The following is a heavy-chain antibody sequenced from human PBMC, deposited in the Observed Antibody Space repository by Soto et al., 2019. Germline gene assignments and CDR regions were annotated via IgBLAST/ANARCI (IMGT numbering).Heavy chain of an antibody. D-gene: IGHD3-10*01. CDR1: GFTFSNYD. V-gene: IGHV3-23*01. Sequence: GGSLRLSCAASGFTFSNYDMSWVRQAPEKGLEWVSAVSESGRSTYYADSVKGRFTISIDTSKNQFSLKLTSVTAADTAVYYCARGVGFGYYYYHMDLWGQGTTVTVSS. CDR2: VSESGRST. CDR3: ARGVGFGYYYYHMDL. J-gene: IGHJ6*02.